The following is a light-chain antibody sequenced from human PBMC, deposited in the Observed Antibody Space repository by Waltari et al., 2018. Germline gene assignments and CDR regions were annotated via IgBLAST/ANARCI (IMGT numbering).Light chain of an antibody. CDR1: QSVLYSPNNKNY. CDR2: WAS. Sequence: DIVMTQSPDSLAASRGERASINCKSSQSVLYSPNNKNYLAWYQHKPGQPPKLLIYWASSRESGVPDRFSGSGSGTDFTLTINNLQPEDFATYYCQQANSFPWTFGQGTKVEIK. CDR3: QQANSFPWT. V-gene: IGKV4-1*01. J-gene: IGKJ1*01.